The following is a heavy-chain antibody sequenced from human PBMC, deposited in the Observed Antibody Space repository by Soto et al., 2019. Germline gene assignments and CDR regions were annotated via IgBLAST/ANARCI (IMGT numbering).Heavy chain of an antibody. Sequence: GGSLRLSCVGSGFIFSNNGMHWVRQTPGKGLEWVAFMSYDGSDTFYADSVKGRFTISRDNSKNTLFLHMSNLRGDDTAMYYCTIVRAADSALDHWGQGTLVTVSS. J-gene: IGHJ4*02. CDR1: GFIFSNNG. V-gene: IGHV3-33*08. D-gene: IGHD3-10*02. CDR2: MSYDGSDT. CDR3: TIVRAADSALDH.